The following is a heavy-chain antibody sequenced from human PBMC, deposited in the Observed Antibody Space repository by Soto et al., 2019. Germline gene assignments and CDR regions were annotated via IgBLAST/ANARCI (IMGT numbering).Heavy chain of an antibody. J-gene: IGHJ4*02. V-gene: IGHV3-23*01. Sequence: GGSLRLSCAASGFTFSSYAMSWVRQAPGKGLEWVSAISGSGGSTYYADSVKGRFTISRDNSKNKLYLQMNSLRAEDTAVYYCAKDTYPYSSGWYAYWGQGTLVTVSS. CDR1: GFTFSSYA. CDR3: AKDTYPYSSGWYAY. CDR2: ISGSGGST. D-gene: IGHD6-19*01.